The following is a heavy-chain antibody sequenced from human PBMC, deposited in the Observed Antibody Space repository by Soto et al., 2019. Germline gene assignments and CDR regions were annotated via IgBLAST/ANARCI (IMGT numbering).Heavy chain of an antibody. CDR1: GFTVSSNY. CDR3: ARAYYDSSGYYYPFYSDY. V-gene: IGHV3-53*01. CDR2: IYSGGST. J-gene: IGHJ4*02. D-gene: IGHD3-22*01. Sequence: GGSLRLSCAASGFTVSSNYMSWVRQAPGKGLEWVSVIYSGGSTYYADSVKGRFTISRDNSKNTLYLQMNSLRAEDTAVYYCARAYYDSSGYYYPFYSDYWGQGTLVTVSS.